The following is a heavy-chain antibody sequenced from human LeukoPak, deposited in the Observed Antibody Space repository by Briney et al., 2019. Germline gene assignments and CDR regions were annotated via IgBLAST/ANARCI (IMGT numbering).Heavy chain of an antibody. J-gene: IGHJ4*02. Sequence: PGGSLRLSCAASGFTFSSYGMHWVRQAPGKGLEWVAVISYDGSNKYYADSVKGRFTISRDNSKNTLYLQMNSLRAEDTAVYYCAKRLEIAVSYYFDYWGQGTLVTVSS. CDR3: AKRLEIAVSYYFDY. CDR2: ISYDGSNK. D-gene: IGHD6-19*01. V-gene: IGHV3-30*18. CDR1: GFTFSSYG.